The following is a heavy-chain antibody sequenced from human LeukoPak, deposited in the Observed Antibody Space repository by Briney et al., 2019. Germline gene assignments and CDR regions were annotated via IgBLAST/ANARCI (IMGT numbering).Heavy chain of an antibody. V-gene: IGHV1-69*06. CDR1: GGTFSSYA. J-gene: IGHJ4*02. D-gene: IGHD2-8*01. CDR3: ARGDARGVYAAFDY. CDR2: IIPIFGTA. Sequence: GASVKVSCKTSGGTFSSYAISWVRQAPGQGLEWMGGIIPIFGTANYAQKFQGRVTITADKSTSTAYMELSSLRSEDTAVYYCARGDARGVYAAFDYWGQGTLVTVSS.